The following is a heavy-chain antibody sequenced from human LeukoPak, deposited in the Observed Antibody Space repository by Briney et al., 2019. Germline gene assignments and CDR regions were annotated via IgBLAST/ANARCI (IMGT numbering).Heavy chain of an antibody. CDR2: INQDGREK. Sequence: GGSLRLSCTASGFSFSNYCMSWVRQAPGKGLEWVANINQDGREKYYVDSVKGRFTISRDNAKNSLYLQMNSLRAEDTGVYYCAGAGYSSSWTNFDYWGQGTLVTVSS. D-gene: IGHD6-13*01. J-gene: IGHJ4*02. CDR3: AGAGYSSSWTNFDY. V-gene: IGHV3-7*01. CDR1: GFSFSNYC.